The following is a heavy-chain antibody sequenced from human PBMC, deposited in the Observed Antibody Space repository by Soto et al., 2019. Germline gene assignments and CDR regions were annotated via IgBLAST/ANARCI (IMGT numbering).Heavy chain of an antibody. V-gene: IGHV4-59*08. J-gene: IGHJ4*02. D-gene: IGHD6-19*01. CDR3: ARGSGWLDY. CDR1: GGSISSHY. CDR2: GFYSGDT. Sequence: QMQLQESGPGLVKSSETLSLTCSVSGGSISSHYYTWIRQPPEKGLEWIGYGFYSGDTNYNPSLKSRVSISIDTSKNQRSLKLSSVTAADTAVYYCARGSGWLDYWGQGALVTVSS.